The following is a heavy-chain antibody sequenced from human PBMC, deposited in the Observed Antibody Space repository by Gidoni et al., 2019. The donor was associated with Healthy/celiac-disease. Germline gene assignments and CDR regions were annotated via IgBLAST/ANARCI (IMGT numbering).Heavy chain of an antibody. V-gene: IGHV3-33*01. D-gene: IGHD1-7*01. CDR1: GFTFSSYG. CDR2: IWYDGSNK. CDR3: ARDRTKNWFDP. J-gene: IGHJ5*02. Sequence: QVQLVESGGGVGQPGRSLRLSWAASGFTFSSYGMHWVRQAPGKGLEWVAVIWYDGSNKYYADSVKGRFTISRDNSNNTLYLQMNSLRAEDTAVYYCARDRTKNWFDPWGQGTLVTVSS.